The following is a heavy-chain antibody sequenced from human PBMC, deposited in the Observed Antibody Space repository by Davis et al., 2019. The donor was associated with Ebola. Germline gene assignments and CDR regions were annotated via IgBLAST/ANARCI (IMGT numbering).Heavy chain of an antibody. CDR1: GGTFIHQS. CDR2: IIPIFGTA. Sequence: SVKVSCKASGGTFIHQSISWVRQAPGQGLEWMGGIIPIFGTANYAQKFQGRVSITADESTNTAFIELSSLRSEDTAIYYRAICSHDGSAYYRQHWYFNLWGHGTLVTVSS. V-gene: IGHV1-69*13. D-gene: IGHD3-22*01. J-gene: IGHJ2*01. CDR3: AICSHDGSAYYRQHWYFNL.